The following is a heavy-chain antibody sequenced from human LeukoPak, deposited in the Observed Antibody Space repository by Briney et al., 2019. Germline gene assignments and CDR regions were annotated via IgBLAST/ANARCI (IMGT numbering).Heavy chain of an antibody. J-gene: IGHJ6*03. V-gene: IGHV4-59*01. CDR2: IYYSGST. CDR3: ARVTHTAMVRGYYYYMDV. Sequence: SETLSLTCTVSGGSISSYYWSWIRQPPGKGLEWIGYIYYSGSTNYNPSLKSRVTISADTSKNQFSLKLSSVTAADTAVYYCARVTHTAMVRGYYYYMDVWGKGTTVTVSS. CDR1: GGSISSYY. D-gene: IGHD5-18*01.